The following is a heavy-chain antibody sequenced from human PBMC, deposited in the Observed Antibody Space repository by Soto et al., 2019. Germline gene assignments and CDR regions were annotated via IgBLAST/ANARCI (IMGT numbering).Heavy chain of an antibody. CDR2: IYHSGST. CDR1: GGSISSSNC. V-gene: IGHV4-4*02. J-gene: IGHJ6*02. CDR3: ARVEGRFYYGMDV. Sequence: TSETLSLTCAVSGGSISSSNCWSWVRQPPGKGLEWIGEIYHSGSTNYNPSLKSRVTISVDKSKNQFSLKLSSVTAADTAVYYCARVEGRFYYGMDVWGQGTTVT.